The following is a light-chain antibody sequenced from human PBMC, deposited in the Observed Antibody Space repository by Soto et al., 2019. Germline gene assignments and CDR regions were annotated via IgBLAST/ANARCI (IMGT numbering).Light chain of an antibody. Sequence: QSALTQPASVSGSPGQSITISCTGTISDIGGYNFISWYQHHPGKAPKLVIYDVNHRPSGISYRFSGSESGNTASLTISGLQAEDEADYYCASYTRTTTLVFGGGTKLTVL. CDR3: ASYTRTTTLV. V-gene: IGLV2-14*01. J-gene: IGLJ2*01. CDR1: ISDIGGYNF. CDR2: DVN.